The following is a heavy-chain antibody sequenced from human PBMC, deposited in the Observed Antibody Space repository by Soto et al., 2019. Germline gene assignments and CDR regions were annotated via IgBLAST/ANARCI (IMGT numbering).Heavy chain of an antibody. CDR3: ARGGSLNWYFDL. CDR2: INSDGGST. J-gene: IGHJ2*01. V-gene: IGHV3-74*01. D-gene: IGHD1-26*01. CDR1: GFTFSSYW. Sequence: EVQLVESGGGLVQPGGSLRLSCAASGFTFSSYWMHWVRQAPGKGLVWVSRINSDGGSTNYADSVKGRFTISRDNAKNTLYLQMNSLRAEDTAVYYCARGGSLNWYFDLWGRGTLVTVSS.